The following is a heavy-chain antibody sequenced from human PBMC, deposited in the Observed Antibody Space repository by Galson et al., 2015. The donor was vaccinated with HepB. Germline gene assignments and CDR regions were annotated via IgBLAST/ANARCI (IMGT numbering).Heavy chain of an antibody. J-gene: IGHJ6*02. CDR2: IGGRGSGS. CDR1: GFIFSDYA. V-gene: IGHV3-23*01. D-gene: IGHD3-3*01. CDR3: TKYILRFFDYGMDV. Sequence: SLRLSCAASGFIFSDYAMSWVRQVPGKGLEWVSGIGGRGSGSFSADSVKGRFTISRDNSKNPLCLQMNSLRAEDTAVYFCTKYILRFFDYGMDVWGQGTSVTVSS.